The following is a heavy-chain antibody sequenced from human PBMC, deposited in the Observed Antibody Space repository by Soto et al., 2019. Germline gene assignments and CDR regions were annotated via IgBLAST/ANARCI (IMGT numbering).Heavy chain of an antibody. V-gene: IGHV3-49*04. D-gene: IGHD2-15*01. CDR2: IRGKAYAGTT. CDR3: TRHGGNPSLGYYFYGMDV. Sequence: GGSLRLSCTASGFTFGDYAMSGVRQAPGKGLEWVGFIRGKAYAGTTEYAASVKGRFTISRDDSKSIAYLQMNSLKTEDTAVYYCTRHGGNPSLGYYFYGMDVWGQGTTVTVSS. J-gene: IGHJ6*02. CDR1: GFTFGDYA.